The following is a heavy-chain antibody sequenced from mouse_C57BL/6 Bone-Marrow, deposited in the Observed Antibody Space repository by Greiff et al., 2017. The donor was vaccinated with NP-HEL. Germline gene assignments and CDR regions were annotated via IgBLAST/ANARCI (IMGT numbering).Heavy chain of an antibody. CDR3: TIDYYGSSYAMDY. CDR1: GYTFTSYW. Sequence: EVQLQESGTVLARPGASVKMSCKTSGYTFTSYWMHWVKQRPGQGLEWIGAIYPGNSDTSYNQKVKGKAKLTAVTSASTAYMELSSLTNEDSAVYYCTIDYYGSSYAMDYWGQGTSVTVSS. J-gene: IGHJ4*01. CDR2: IYPGNSDT. D-gene: IGHD1-1*01. V-gene: IGHV1-5*01.